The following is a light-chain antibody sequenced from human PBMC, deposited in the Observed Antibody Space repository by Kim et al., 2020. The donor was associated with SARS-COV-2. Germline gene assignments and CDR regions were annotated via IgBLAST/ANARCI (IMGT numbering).Light chain of an antibody. V-gene: IGKV3-11*01. J-gene: IGKJ4*01. CDR2: DAS. CDR1: QSVSSL. CDR3: QQRYQWPLT. Sequence: EIVLTQSPATLSLSPGERATLSCRASQSVSSLLGWYQQKPGQAPRLLISDASNRASGIPARISGSGSGTDFTLTISSLEPEDFAVYYCQQRYQWPLTFGGGTKVEIK.